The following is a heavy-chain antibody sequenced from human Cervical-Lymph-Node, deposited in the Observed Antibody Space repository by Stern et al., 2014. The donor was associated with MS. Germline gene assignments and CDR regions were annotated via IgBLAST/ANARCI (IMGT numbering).Heavy chain of an antibody. D-gene: IGHD2-15*01. V-gene: IGHV1-46*01. CDR3: ATFPICTGGRCHDY. J-gene: IGHJ4*02. Sequence: QDQLVQSGAEVKKPGASVKISCKTSGYTFTTYSIHWVRQAPGQGLEWMGIIDPRGVGTTYAQKFRGRVSMTGDTSTSTVYMDLSSLRSDDTAVYFCATFPICTGGRCHDYWGQGTLVAVSS. CDR2: IDPRGVGT. CDR1: GYTFTTYS.